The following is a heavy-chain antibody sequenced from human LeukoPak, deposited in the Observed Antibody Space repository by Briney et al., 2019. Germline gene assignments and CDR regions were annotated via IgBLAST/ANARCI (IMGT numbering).Heavy chain of an antibody. D-gene: IGHD3-3*01. J-gene: IGHJ4*02. CDR1: GYTFANFY. V-gene: IGHV1-46*01. Sequence: ASVKVSCKASGYTFANFYIHWVRQAPGEGLEWMGLIIPSGDSTSYAQNFQGRVTMTKDTSTSTVYMQLSSLTSEDTAVYYCAGDFCSSGCPILEPNFDYWGQGTLVTVSS. CDR2: IIPSGDST. CDR3: AGDFCSSGCPILEPNFDY.